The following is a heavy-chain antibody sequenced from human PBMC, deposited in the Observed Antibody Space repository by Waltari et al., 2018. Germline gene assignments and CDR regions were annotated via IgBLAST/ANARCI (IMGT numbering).Heavy chain of an antibody. CDR2: IYHSGST. Sequence: QVQLQESGPGLVKPSETLSLTCAVPGYSISSGYYRGWIRQPPGKGVEWIGSIYHSGSTYYNPSLKSRVTISVDTSKNQFSLKLSSVTAADTAVYYCARKLGRITIFGVALQSWFDPWGQGTLVTVSS. CDR3: ARKLGRITIFGVALQSWFDP. CDR1: GYSISSGYY. D-gene: IGHD3-3*01. J-gene: IGHJ5*02. V-gene: IGHV4-38-2*01.